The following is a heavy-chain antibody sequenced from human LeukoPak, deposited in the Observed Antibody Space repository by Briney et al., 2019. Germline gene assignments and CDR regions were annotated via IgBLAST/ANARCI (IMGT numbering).Heavy chain of an antibody. V-gene: IGHV3-11*04. J-gene: IGHJ4*02. Sequence: GGSLRLSCAASGFTFSDYYMSWIGQAPGKGLEWVSYISSSGNTTYHADSVKGRFTISRDNAKNSLYLQMSSLRAEDTAVYYCARDGGSSWYFDYWGQGTLVTVSS. CDR1: GFTFSDYY. D-gene: IGHD6-13*01. CDR2: ISSSGNTT. CDR3: ARDGGSSWYFDY.